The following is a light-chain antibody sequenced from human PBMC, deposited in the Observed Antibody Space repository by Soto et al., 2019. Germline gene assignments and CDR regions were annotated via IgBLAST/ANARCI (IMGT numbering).Light chain of an antibody. Sequence: DIQMTQSPSTLSASVGDTVTVTCRASQSVSGWLAWYQQKPGEAPKLLIYKASTLESGVPSRFSGSGSGTDFTLTISNLQPEDFASYYCQQSYSTPDTFGQGTRLEIK. CDR1: QSVSGW. J-gene: IGKJ5*01. CDR3: QQSYSTPDT. V-gene: IGKV1-5*03. CDR2: KAS.